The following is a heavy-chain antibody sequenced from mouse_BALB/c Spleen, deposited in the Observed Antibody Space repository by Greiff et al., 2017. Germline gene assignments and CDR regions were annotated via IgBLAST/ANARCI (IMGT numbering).Heavy chain of an antibody. CDR3: ARARETGFAY. J-gene: IGHJ3*01. Sequence: DVHLVESGGGLVQPGGSLKLSCAASGFTFSSYGMSWVRQTPDKRLELVATINSNGGSTYYPDSVKGRFTISRDNAKNTLYLQMSSLKSEDTAMYYCARARETGFAYWGQGTLVTVSA. CDR2: INSNGGST. CDR1: GFTFSSYG. D-gene: IGHD3-2*01. V-gene: IGHV5-6-3*01.